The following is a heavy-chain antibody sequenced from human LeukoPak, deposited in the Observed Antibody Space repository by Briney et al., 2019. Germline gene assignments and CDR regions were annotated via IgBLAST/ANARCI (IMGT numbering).Heavy chain of an antibody. CDR1: GYSFTSYW. D-gene: IGHD2-8*01. CDR2: IYPGDSDT. V-gene: IGHV5-51*01. J-gene: IGHJ6*02. CDR3: ARQSYCTNGVCYNYYYYGMDV. Sequence: LGESLKISCKGSGYSFTSYWIGWVRQMPGKGLEWMGIIYPGDSDTRYSPSFQGQVTISADKSISTAYLQWSSLKASDTAMYYCARQSYCTNGVCYNYYYYGMDVWGQGTTVTVSS.